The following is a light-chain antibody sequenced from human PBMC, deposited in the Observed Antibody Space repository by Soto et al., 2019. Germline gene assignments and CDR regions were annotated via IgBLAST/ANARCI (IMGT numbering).Light chain of an antibody. V-gene: IGKV3-20*01. Sequence: EIVLMKSPGTLSLSPGERATLSCRASQYMTRTYIAWYQQKPCQAPRLLIYAASNRAAGIPDKFSGIGSGADYSLTISRLEPEDSAVYYCHQYDKAPQTFGQGTKVDIK. CDR3: HQYDKAPQT. CDR2: AAS. CDR1: QYMTRTY. J-gene: IGKJ2*01.